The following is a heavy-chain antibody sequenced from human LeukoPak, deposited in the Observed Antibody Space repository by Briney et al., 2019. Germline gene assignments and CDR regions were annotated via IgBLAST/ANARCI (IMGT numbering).Heavy chain of an antibody. CDR2: INHSGST. J-gene: IGHJ4*02. V-gene: IGHV4-34*01. Sequence: PSETLSLTCAVYGGSFSGYYWSWIRQPPGKGLEWIGEINHSGSTNYNPSLKSRVTISVDTSKNQFSLKLSSVTAADTAVYYCARRGYYYDSSGYYGGNSSPRTSFDYWGQGTLVTVSS. CDR3: ARRGYYYDSSGYYGGNSSPRTSFDY. D-gene: IGHD3-22*01. CDR1: GGSFSGYY.